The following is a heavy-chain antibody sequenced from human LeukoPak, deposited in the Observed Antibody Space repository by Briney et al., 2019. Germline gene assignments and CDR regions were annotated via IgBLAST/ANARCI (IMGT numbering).Heavy chain of an antibody. CDR3: VSPRGFSYGYFDY. CDR1: GGSISSSSAY. Sequence: SETLSLTCTVSGGSISSSSAYWSWIRQPPGKGLEWIGSIYYSKNTYYNPSLKSRVTISADTSKNQFSLTLGSVSATDTAVYYCVSPRGFSYGYFDYWGQGTLVTVSS. V-gene: IGHV4-39*01. J-gene: IGHJ4*02. CDR2: IYYSKNT. D-gene: IGHD5-18*01.